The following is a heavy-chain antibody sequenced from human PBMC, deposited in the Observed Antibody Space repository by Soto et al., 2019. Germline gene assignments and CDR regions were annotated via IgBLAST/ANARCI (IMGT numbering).Heavy chain of an antibody. Sequence: QVQLVESGGGLVKPGGSLRLSCAASGFTFSDYYMSWIRQAPGKGLEWVSYISSSSSYTNYADSVKGRFTISRDNAKNSLYLHMNSLRAEDTAVYYCTRYYDSGSSPAYWGQGTLVTVSS. CDR2: ISSSSSYT. CDR3: TRYYDSGSSPAY. J-gene: IGHJ4*02. V-gene: IGHV3-11*06. D-gene: IGHD3-10*01. CDR1: GFTFSDYY.